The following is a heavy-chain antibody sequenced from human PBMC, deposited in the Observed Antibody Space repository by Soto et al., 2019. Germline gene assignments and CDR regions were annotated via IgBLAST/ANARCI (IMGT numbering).Heavy chain of an antibody. CDR3: ARDQFDSYGPKGGLDY. V-gene: IGHV1-18*01. D-gene: IGHD5-18*01. Sequence: QVQLVQSGAEVKKPGASVKVSCKASGYTFTSYGISWVRQAPGQGLEWMGWISAYNGNTNYAQKLQGRVTMTTDTATSTAYMELMSLRSDDTAVYDCARDQFDSYGPKGGLDYWGQGTLVTVSS. J-gene: IGHJ4*02. CDR1: GYTFTSYG. CDR2: ISAYNGNT.